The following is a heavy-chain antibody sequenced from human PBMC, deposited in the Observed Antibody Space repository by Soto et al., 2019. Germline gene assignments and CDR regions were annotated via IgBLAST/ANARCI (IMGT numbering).Heavy chain of an antibody. J-gene: IGHJ4*02. CDR3: ATDAMVRGIIRDCFAY. CDR1: GFTFSNYG. D-gene: IGHD3-10*01. CDR2: IWYDGSNK. V-gene: IGHV3-33*01. Sequence: QVQLVESGGGLVQPGRSLRLSCAASGFTFSNYGVHWVRQAPGKGLEWVAVIWYDGSNKYYADSVKGRFTISRDNSKDIVKRPVRSLRAEDTVTEYCATDAMVRGIIRDCFAYWGQRLLVTVSS.